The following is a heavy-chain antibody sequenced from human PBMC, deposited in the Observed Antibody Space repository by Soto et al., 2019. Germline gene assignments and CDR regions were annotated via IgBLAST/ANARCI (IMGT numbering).Heavy chain of an antibody. J-gene: IGHJ4*02. Sequence: QVQLQESGPGLVKPSETLSLTCTVSSDSISSYYWSWIRQPPGKRLEWIGYISYSGSTDYNPSLKSRVTISGDTSKNQFSLKVSSVPAADTAVYYCARGTSGQLHLDYWGQGTLVTVSS. CDR1: SDSISSYY. V-gene: IGHV4-59*01. D-gene: IGHD2-2*01. CDR3: ARGTSGQLHLDY. CDR2: ISYSGST.